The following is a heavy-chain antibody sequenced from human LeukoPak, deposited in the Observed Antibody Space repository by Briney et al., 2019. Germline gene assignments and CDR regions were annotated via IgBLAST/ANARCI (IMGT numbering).Heavy chain of an antibody. CDR3: VRLYDDYTNGHFDS. Sequence: AGGSLRLSCAASGFTFSSYSMNWVRQAPGKGLEWVSSITSSSSYIYYADSVKGRFTISRHNAKNSLYLQLNSLRAEDTAVYYCVRLYDDYTNGHFDSWGQGTLVTVSS. D-gene: IGHD4-11*01. CDR2: ITSSSSYI. J-gene: IGHJ4*02. CDR1: GFTFSSYS. V-gene: IGHV3-21*01.